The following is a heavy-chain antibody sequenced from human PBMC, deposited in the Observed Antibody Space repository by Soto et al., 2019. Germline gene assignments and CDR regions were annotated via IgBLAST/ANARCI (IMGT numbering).Heavy chain of an antibody. D-gene: IGHD3-10*01. V-gene: IGHV3-23*01. J-gene: IGHJ6*02. CDR1: GFTLSSYA. Sequence: DVQLLESGGNLVQPGGSLTLSCSASGFTLSSYAMSWARQAPGKGLEWVSSISAGGDMTYNSDSVKGRFTISRDNSNNAVFLEMHNLRIGETALYYCARGDRGGSGSPASYYYYGWDVWGQGATVTVS. CDR2: ISAGGDMT. CDR3: ARGDRGGSGSPASYYYYGWDV.